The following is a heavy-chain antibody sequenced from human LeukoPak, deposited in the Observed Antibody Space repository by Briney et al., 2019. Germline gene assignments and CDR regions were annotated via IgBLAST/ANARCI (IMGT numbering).Heavy chain of an antibody. V-gene: IGHV6-1*01. J-gene: IGHJ4*02. D-gene: IGHD5-24*01. CDR1: GDSFSSNNVG. CDR3: SRGWLQKGFDY. Sequence: SQTLSLTCAISGDSFSSNNVGWNWIRQSPSRGLEWLGRTYYSSNWYYDYAVSVKSRIIINPDTSKNQFSLQLNSVTPEVTAVYFCSRGWLQKGFDYWGQGTLVTVSS. CDR2: TYYSSNWYY.